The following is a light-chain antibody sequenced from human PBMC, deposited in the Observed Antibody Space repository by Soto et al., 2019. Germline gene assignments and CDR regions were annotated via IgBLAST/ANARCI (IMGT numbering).Light chain of an antibody. J-gene: IGKJ5*01. CDR3: QQRSNWPLIT. V-gene: IGKV3-11*01. CDR2: DAS. Sequence: EFVITQSPATLSVSPGERATLSCRASESVSRNLAWYQQKPGQAPRLLIYDASNRATGIPARFSGSGSGTDFTLTISSLEPEDFAVYYCQQRSNWPLITFGQGTRLEIK. CDR1: ESVSRN.